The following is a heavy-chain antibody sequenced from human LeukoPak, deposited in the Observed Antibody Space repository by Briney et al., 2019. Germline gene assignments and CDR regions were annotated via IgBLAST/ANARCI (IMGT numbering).Heavy chain of an antibody. CDR1: GFTFSSYA. CDR3: ARDRQDYGDYYRTFDP. V-gene: IGHV3-30*04. Sequence: PGRSLRLSCAASGFTFSSYAMHWVRQAPGKGLEWVAVISYDGSNKYYADSVKGRFTISRDNPKNTLYLQMNSLRAEDTAVYYCARDRQDYGDYYRTFDPWGQGTLVTVSS. D-gene: IGHD4-17*01. J-gene: IGHJ5*02. CDR2: ISYDGSNK.